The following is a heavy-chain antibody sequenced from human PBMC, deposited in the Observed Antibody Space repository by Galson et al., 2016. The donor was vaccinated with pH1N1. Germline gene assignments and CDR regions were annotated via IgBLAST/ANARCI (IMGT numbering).Heavy chain of an antibody. CDR3: AKDLGDNIWGSYRPGD. CDR1: GFAFSNYA. V-gene: IGHV3-23*01. Sequence: SLRLSCAASGFAFSNYAMSWVRQAPGKGLEWVSATSGSGGTTCFPDSVRGRFTVSRDHSKNTLYLQMSSLRAEDTGGYYCAKDLGDNIWGSYRPGDWGLGTLVTVSS. D-gene: IGHD3-16*02. J-gene: IGHJ4*02. CDR2: TSGSGGTT.